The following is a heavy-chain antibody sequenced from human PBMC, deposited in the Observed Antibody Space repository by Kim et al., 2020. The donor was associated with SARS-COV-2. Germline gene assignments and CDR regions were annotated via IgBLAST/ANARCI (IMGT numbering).Heavy chain of an antibody. V-gene: IGHV3-53*01. D-gene: IGHD4-17*01. Sequence: GKGRFTISRDNSKNTLYLQMNSLRAEDTAVYYCARHDYGDYAVGPYFDYWGQGTLVTVSS. J-gene: IGHJ4*02. CDR3: ARHDYGDYAVGPYFDY.